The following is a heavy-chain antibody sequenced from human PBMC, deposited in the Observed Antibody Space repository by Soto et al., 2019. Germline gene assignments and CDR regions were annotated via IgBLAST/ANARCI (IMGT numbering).Heavy chain of an antibody. Sequence: SETLSLTCTVSGGSISSYYWSLIRQPPGKGLGWIGYIYYSGSTNYNPSLKSRVTISVDTSKNQFSLKLSSVTAADTAVYYCARRIVGAGNWFEPWGQGTLVTVSS. J-gene: IGHJ5*02. CDR1: GGSISSYY. V-gene: IGHV4-59*01. CDR2: IYYSGST. CDR3: ARRIVGAGNWFEP. D-gene: IGHD1-26*01.